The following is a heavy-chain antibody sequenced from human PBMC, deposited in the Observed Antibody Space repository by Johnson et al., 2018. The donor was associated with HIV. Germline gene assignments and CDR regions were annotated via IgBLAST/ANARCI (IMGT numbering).Heavy chain of an antibody. CDR3: ARDLPSTMIVVVIQPRDAFDI. V-gene: IGHV3-11*06. CDR2: ISGTSSHM. CDR1: GFTFSDYY. Sequence: QVQLVESGGGVVQPGRSLRVSCAASGFTFSDYYMTWIRQAPGKGLEWISYISGTSSHMSYADSVKGRFTISRDNSKNTLYLQMNSLRAEDTAVYYCARDLPSTMIVVVIQPRDAFDIWGQGTMVTVSS. D-gene: IGHD3-22*01. J-gene: IGHJ3*02.